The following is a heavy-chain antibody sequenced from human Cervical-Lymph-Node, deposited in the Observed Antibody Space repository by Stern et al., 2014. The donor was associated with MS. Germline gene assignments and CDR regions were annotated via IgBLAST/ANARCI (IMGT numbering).Heavy chain of an antibody. V-gene: IGHV4-61*02. D-gene: IGHD1-7*01. Sequence: QVQLQESGPGLVKPSQTLSLSCSVSGGSITSGSYYWTWIRQPAGKGPEWIGSIYSTGTTNHNPSLNSRVSMSLDTPETQFSLKVISVTAADTAVYYCARGGEGWNSYYFDYWGQGTLVTVSS. CDR1: GGSITSGSYY. J-gene: IGHJ4*02. CDR3: ARGGEGWNSYYFDY. CDR2: IYSTGTT.